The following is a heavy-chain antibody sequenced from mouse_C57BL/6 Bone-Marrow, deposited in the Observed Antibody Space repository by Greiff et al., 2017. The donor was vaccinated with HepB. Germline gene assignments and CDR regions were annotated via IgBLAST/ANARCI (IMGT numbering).Heavy chain of an antibody. CDR2: IDPETGGT. D-gene: IGHD2-3*01. V-gene: IGHV1-15*01. CDR3: TRSEDGYYFYYAMDY. Sequence: HQSGAELVRPGASVTLSCKASGYTFTDYEMHWVKQTPVHGLEWIGAIDPETGGTAYNQKFKGKAILTADKSSSTAYIELRSLTSEDSAVYYCTRSEDGYYFYYAMDYWGQGTSVTVSS. CDR1: GYTFTDYE. J-gene: IGHJ4*01.